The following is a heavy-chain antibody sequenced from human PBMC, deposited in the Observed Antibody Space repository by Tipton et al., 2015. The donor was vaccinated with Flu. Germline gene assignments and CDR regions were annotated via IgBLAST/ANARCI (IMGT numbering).Heavy chain of an antibody. CDR3: ARGHTAMVGSLYYYGMDV. Sequence: TLSLTCTVSGESISDYYWGWIRQPPGKGLEWIGEINHSGSTNYNPSLKSRVTISVDTSKNQFSLKLSSVTAADTAVYYCARGHTAMVGSLYYYGMDVWGQGTTVTVSS. CDR2: INHSGST. V-gene: IGHV4-34*01. CDR1: GESISDYY. D-gene: IGHD5-18*01. J-gene: IGHJ6*02.